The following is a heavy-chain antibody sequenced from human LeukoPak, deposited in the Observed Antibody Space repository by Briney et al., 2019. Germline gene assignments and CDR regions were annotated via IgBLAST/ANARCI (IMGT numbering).Heavy chain of an antibody. V-gene: IGHV4-59*01. D-gene: IGHD3-3*01. Sequence: ASETLSLTCTVSGGSISSYYWSWIRQPPGKGLEWIGYIYHSGSTNYNPSLKSRVTISVDTSKNRFSLKLSSVTAADTAVYYCAKSRVVYDTFNIWGQGTMVTVSS. J-gene: IGHJ3*02. CDR1: GGSISSYY. CDR2: IYHSGST. CDR3: AKSRVVYDTFNI.